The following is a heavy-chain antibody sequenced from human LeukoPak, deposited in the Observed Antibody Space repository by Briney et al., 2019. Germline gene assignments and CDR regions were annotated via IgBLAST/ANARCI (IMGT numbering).Heavy chain of an antibody. J-gene: IGHJ4*02. Sequence: SETLSLTCAVYGGSFSGYYWSWIRQPPGKGLEWIGEINHSGSTNYDPSLKSRVTISVDTSENQFSLKLSSVTAADTAVYYCARGHASNINSSGWRKRGAHYYFDYWGQGTLVTVSS. CDR1: GGSFSGYY. D-gene: IGHD6-19*01. CDR2: INHSGST. CDR3: ARGHASNINSSGWRKRGAHYYFDY. V-gene: IGHV4-34*01.